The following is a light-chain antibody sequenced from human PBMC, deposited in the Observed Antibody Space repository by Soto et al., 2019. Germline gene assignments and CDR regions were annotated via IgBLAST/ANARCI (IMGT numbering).Light chain of an antibody. CDR2: EVG. V-gene: IGLV2-14*01. J-gene: IGLJ3*02. CDR1: RSDVGGYKY. CDR3: SSYTSSSTLV. Sequence: QSALTQPASVSGSPGQSITISCSGTRSDVGGYKYVSWYQQHPGKAPKLMIYEVGNRPSGVSQRFSGSKPGNTASLTIFGLQAEDEADYYCSSYTSSSTLVFGEGTKLTVL.